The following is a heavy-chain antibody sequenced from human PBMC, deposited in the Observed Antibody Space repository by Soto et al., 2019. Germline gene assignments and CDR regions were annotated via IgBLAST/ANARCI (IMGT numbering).Heavy chain of an antibody. J-gene: IGHJ6*03. CDR3: ARLPREYCSSNSCYGNYYYYYYMNV. D-gene: IGHD2-2*01. Sequence: SETLSLTCTVSGGSISSSSYYWGWIRQPPGKGLEWIGSIYYSGSTYYNPSLKSRVTISVDTSKNQFSLKLSSVTVADTAVYYCARLPREYCSSNSCYGNYYYYYYMNVWGKGTTVTVSS. CDR2: IYYSGST. V-gene: IGHV4-39*01. CDR1: GGSISSSSYY.